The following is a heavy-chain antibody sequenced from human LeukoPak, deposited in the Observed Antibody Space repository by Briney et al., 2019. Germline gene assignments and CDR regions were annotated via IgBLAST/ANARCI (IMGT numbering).Heavy chain of an antibody. V-gene: IGHV3-48*03. D-gene: IGHD1-7*01. J-gene: IGHJ4*02. CDR2: ISSSGGAI. CDR3: ARGNWYYVY. Sequence: GGSLRLSCAASGFTFSSYEMNWVRQAPGKGLEWVSCISSSGGAIYYADSMKGRFTISRDNAKNSLYLQMNSLRAEDTAVYYCARGNWYYVYWGQGTLVTVSS. CDR1: GFTFSSYE.